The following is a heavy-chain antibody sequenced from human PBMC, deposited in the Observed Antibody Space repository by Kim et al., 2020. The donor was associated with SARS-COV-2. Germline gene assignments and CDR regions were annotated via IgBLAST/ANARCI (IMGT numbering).Heavy chain of an antibody. V-gene: IGHV3-48*03. CDR3: ARGWLYYDSSGHVDY. J-gene: IGHJ4*02. CDR2: ISSSGSTI. Sequence: GGSLRLSCAASGFTFSSYEMNWVRQAPGKGLEWVSYISSSGSTIYYADSVKGRFTISRDNAKNSLYLQMNSLRAEDTAVYYCARGWLYYDSSGHVDYWGQGTLVTVSS. D-gene: IGHD3-22*01. CDR1: GFTFSSYE.